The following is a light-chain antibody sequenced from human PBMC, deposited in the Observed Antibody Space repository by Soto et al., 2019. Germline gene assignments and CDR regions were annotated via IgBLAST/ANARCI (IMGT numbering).Light chain of an antibody. CDR2: AAS. V-gene: IGKV1-39*01. CDR1: RSGSNN. J-gene: IGKJ1*01. Sequence: DIQMTQSPSSLTASAGDRVTITCRASRSGSNNLNWYQQKPGKAPKLLIYAASSLQSGVPSRFSGRGSGKYFTLTIRSLQPEDFANYYCQQSHSIPLTFGQGTKVEIK. CDR3: QQSHSIPLT.